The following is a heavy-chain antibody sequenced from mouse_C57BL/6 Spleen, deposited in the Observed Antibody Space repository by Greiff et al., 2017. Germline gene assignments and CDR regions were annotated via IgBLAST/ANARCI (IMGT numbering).Heavy chain of an antibody. Sequence: VQLVESGAELVKPGASVKISCKASGYAFSSYWMTWVQQTPGKGLEWIGPIYPGDGDTYYHGKFKGQATLTADKSCSTDYMQLSSLTSEDSAVYFCAINYGEVPWFAYWGQGTLVTVSA. CDR1: GYAFSSYW. D-gene: IGHD1-2*01. V-gene: IGHV1-80*01. J-gene: IGHJ3*01. CDR3: AINYGEVPWFAY. CDR2: IYPGDGDT.